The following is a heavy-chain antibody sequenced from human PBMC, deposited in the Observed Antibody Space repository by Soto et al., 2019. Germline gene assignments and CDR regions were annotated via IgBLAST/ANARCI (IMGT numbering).Heavy chain of an antibody. CDR1: GFSFSGYS. J-gene: IGHJ4*02. CDR2: RSSTGDDI. D-gene: IGHD7-27*01. CDR3: TTLTLAAEDF. Sequence: EVQLVESGGGLVKPGGSLRLSCVVSGFSFSGYSMTWVRQAPGRGLEWLSSRSSTGDDIYDADSVRGRFTISRDNSKNSLFLQMNSLRVEDTAVYYCTTLTLAAEDFWGRGTLVTVSS. V-gene: IGHV3-21*02.